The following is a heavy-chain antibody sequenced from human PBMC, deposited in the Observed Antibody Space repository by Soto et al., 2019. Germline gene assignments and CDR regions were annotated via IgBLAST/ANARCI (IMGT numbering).Heavy chain of an antibody. Sequence: ESGGGVVQPGRSLRLSCAASGFTFSSYAMHWVRQAPGKGLAWVAVISYDGSNKYYADSVKGRFTISRDNSKNTLYLQMNSLRAEDTAVYYCARHSPVAATGGFSEYWGQGTLVTVSS. CDR3: ARHSPVAATGGFSEY. V-gene: IGHV3-30-3*01. CDR1: GFTFSSYA. D-gene: IGHD2-15*01. J-gene: IGHJ4*02. CDR2: ISYDGSNK.